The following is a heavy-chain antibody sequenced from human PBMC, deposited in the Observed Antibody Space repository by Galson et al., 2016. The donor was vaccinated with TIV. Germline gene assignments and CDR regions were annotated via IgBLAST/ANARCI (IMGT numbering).Heavy chain of an antibody. J-gene: IGHJ3*02. Sequence: QSGAEVKKPGESLKISCKHSGYSFTNYWIAWVRQMPGKGLEWMGTIYPDDSDTRYSPSFQGQVTISANKSISTAYVQWSSLKASDTAMYFCARHPLWRAFDIWGRERVGTVSS. CDR2: IYPDDSDT. CDR3: ARHPLWRAFDI. CDR1: GYSFTNYW. V-gene: IGHV5-51*01.